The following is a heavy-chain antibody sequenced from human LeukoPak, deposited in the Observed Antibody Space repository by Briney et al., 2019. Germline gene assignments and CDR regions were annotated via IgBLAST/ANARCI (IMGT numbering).Heavy chain of an antibody. CDR2: IYSGGST. J-gene: IGHJ4*02. Sequence: PGGSLRLSCAASGFTVSSNYMSWVRQAPGKGLEWVSVIYSGGSTYYADSVKGRFTISRDNSKNTLYLQMNSLRAEDTAVYYCATSPTYDYVWGSYRYYWGQGTLVTVSS. CDR3: ATSPTYDYVWGSYRYY. D-gene: IGHD3-16*02. CDR1: GFTVSSNY. V-gene: IGHV3-66*01.